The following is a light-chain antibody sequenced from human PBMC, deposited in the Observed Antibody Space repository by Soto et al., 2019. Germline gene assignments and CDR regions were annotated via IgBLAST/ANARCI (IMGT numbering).Light chain of an antibody. J-gene: IGKJ2*01. CDR1: QSLFYSSNNKNF. CDR3: QHYFTIPRT. Sequence: DIVMTQSPDSLAVSLGERTTINCKSSQSLFYSSNNKNFLAWYQQKASQPPKLLSYWASTREAGVPDRFSGSGSGAEFNLTVTCLQAEDAGVYYCQHYFTIPRTFGRGTRLEI. V-gene: IGKV4-1*01. CDR2: WAS.